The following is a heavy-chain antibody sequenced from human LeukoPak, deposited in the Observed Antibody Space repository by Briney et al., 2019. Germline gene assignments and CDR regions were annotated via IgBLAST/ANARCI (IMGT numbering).Heavy chain of an antibody. CDR2: ISAYNGNT. CDR1: GYTFTSYG. Sequence: ASVKASCKASGYTFTSYGISWVRQAPGQGLEWMGWISAYNGNTNYAQKLQGRVTMTTDTSTSTAYMELRSLRSDDTAVYYCARDRRIAAAGTTYGMDVWGQGTTVTVSS. CDR3: ARDRRIAAAGTTYGMDV. D-gene: IGHD6-13*01. J-gene: IGHJ6*02. V-gene: IGHV1-18*01.